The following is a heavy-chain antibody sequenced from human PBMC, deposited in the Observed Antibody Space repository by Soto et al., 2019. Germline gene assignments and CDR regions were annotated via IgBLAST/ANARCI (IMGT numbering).Heavy chain of an antibody. Sequence: QVQLVESGGGLVKPGGSLRLSCAASGFTFSDYYMTWIRQAPGKGLEWVSYIGSGGGSIYYADSVKGRFTISSDNAKSSLYLQVNSLRTEDTAVYYCARRRDFLDYWGQGTLVTVSS. V-gene: IGHV3-11*01. CDR1: GFTFSDYY. CDR3: ARRRDFLDY. CDR2: IGSGGGSI. D-gene: IGHD3-3*01. J-gene: IGHJ4*02.